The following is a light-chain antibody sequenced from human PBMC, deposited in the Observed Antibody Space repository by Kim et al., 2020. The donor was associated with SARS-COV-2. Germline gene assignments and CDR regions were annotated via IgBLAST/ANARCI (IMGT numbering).Light chain of an antibody. CDR3: HYYGTSFLT. CDR1: QSISSAY. V-gene: IGKV3-20*01. CDR2: GAS. J-gene: IGKJ4*01. Sequence: SPGEGATLSCRASQSISSAYLAWFQQKPGQAPRLLMCGASYRATDIPDRFSGSASGTVFTLTISRLEPEDSAVYYCHYYGTSFLTFGGGTKVDIK.